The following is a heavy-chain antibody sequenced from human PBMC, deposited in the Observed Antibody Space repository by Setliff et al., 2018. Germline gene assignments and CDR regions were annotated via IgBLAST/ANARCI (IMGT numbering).Heavy chain of an antibody. Sequence: GGSLRLSCAASGFTFSRYWMIWVRQAPGRGLEWVANIKQDGSQKYYVDSVKGRFTISRDNAKNSLYLQMNSLRAEDTAVYYCARVVVAGVFDYWGQGTLVTVSS. J-gene: IGHJ4*02. CDR3: ARVVVAGVFDY. D-gene: IGHD6-19*01. V-gene: IGHV3-7*03. CDR1: GFTFSRYW. CDR2: IKQDGSQK.